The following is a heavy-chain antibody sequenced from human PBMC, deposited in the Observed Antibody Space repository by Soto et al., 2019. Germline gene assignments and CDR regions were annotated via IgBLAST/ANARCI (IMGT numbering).Heavy chain of an antibody. J-gene: IGHJ6*02. CDR2: IYYSGST. CDR3: ARDLYYYDSSGYLPQGYYYYGMDV. D-gene: IGHD3-22*01. V-gene: IGHV4-31*03. CDR1: GGSISSGGYY. Sequence: PSETLSLTCTVSGGSISSGGYYWSWIRQHPGKGLEWIGYIYYSGSTYYNPSLKSRVTISVDTSKNQCSLKLSSVTAADTAVYYCARDLYYYDSSGYLPQGYYYYGMDVWGQGTTVTVSS.